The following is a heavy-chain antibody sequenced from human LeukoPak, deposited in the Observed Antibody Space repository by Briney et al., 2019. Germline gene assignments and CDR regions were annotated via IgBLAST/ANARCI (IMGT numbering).Heavy chain of an antibody. CDR1: GFTVSSNY. J-gene: IGHJ3*02. V-gene: IGHV3-53*01. D-gene: IGHD3-16*01. Sequence: GGSLRLSCAASGFTVSSNYMSWVRQAPGKGLEWVSVIYSGGSTYYADSVKGRFTISRDNAKNSLYLQMNSLRAEDTAVYYCAFGLGEPTLPDAFDIWGQGTMVTVSS. CDR3: AFGLGEPTLPDAFDI. CDR2: IYSGGST.